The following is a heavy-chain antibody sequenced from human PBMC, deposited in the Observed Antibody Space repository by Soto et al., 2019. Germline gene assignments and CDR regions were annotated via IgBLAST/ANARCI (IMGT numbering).Heavy chain of an antibody. CDR2: INHSGST. V-gene: IGHV4-34*01. Sequence: SETLSLTCAVXGGSFSGYYWSWIRQPPGKGLEWIGEINHSGSTNYNPSLKSRVTISVDTSKNQFSLKLSSVTAADTAVYYCAGGSGSYYKPRPIDYWGQGTLVTVSS. CDR1: GGSFSGYY. J-gene: IGHJ4*02. CDR3: AGGSGSYYKPRPIDY. D-gene: IGHD3-10*01.